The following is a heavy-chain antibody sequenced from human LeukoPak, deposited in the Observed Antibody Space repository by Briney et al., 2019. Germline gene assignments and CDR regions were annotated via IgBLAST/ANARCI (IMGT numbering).Heavy chain of an antibody. J-gene: IGHJ4*02. CDR3: ASRAGYTGSWSAFDY. D-gene: IGHD6-13*01. Sequence: GGSLRLSCTASTLSLNNYWMSWVRQAPGKGLEWVANIKQDGSEKYHVDSVKGRFTISRDNAKNSLYLQMNSLRAEDTAVYYCASRAGYTGSWSAFDYWGQGTLVTVSS. CDR1: TLSLNNYW. CDR2: IKQDGSEK. V-gene: IGHV3-7*05.